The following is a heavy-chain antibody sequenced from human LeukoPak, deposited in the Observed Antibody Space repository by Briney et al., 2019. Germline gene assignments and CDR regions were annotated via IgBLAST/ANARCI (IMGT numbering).Heavy chain of an antibody. V-gene: IGHV3-23*01. CDR2: IHSNGGRT. Sequence: GGSLRLSCAASGFTFSSYAMGWVRQAPGKGLDWVSSIHSNGGRTYYADSVKGRLTISRDNSKNMVYLQMNSLRAEDTAIYYCTRDKWDLWFGESTNDFGMDVWGLGTAVTVSS. D-gene: IGHD3-10*01. J-gene: IGHJ6*02. CDR1: GFTFSSYA. CDR3: TRDKWDLWFGESTNDFGMDV.